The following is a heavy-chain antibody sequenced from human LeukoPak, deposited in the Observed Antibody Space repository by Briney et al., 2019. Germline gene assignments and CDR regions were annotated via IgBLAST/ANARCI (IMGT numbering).Heavy chain of an antibody. CDR1: GYTFTSYG. CDR2: ISPYKGNT. J-gene: IGHJ6*03. Sequence: GASVKVSCKSSGYTFTSYGISWVRQAPGQGLEWMGWISPYKGNTDYAQKFQGRVSVTTDTSTSTAYMELRSLRSEDTAVYYCATRYCSGGSCPNYYYYYINVWGKGTTVTLSS. V-gene: IGHV1-18*01. CDR3: ATRYCSGGSCPNYYYYYINV. D-gene: IGHD2-15*01.